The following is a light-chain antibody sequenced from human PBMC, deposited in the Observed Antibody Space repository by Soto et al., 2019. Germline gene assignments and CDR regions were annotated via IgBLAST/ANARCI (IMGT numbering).Light chain of an antibody. CDR2: AAS. CDR1: QGVSSD. CDR3: QQPCNWPGT. Sequence: IVLTQSPATLSSSPGERATRTCRASQGVSSDLAWYQQKPGQAPRLLIYAASNSATGIPARFSGSGSGTYFTLTISSLEPEDFAVYYCQQPCNWPGTFGQGTKLEIK. J-gene: IGKJ2*01. V-gene: IGKV3-11*01.